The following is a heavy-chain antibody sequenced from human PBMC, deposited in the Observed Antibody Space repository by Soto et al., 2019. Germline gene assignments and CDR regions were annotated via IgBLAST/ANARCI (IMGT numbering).Heavy chain of an antibody. V-gene: IGHV1-69*13. CDR3: ALYSSGWSGDY. CDR2: IIPIFGTA. D-gene: IGHD6-19*01. Sequence: SVKVSCKASGGTFSIYAISCVLQAPGQGLEWMGGIIPIFGTANYAQKFQGRVTITADESTSTAYMELSSLRSEDTAVYYCALYSSGWSGDYWGQGTLVTVSS. CDR1: GGTFSIYA. J-gene: IGHJ4*02.